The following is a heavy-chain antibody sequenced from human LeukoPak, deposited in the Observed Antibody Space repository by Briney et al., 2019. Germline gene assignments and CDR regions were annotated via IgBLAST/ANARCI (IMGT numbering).Heavy chain of an antibody. Sequence: PSETLSLTCTVSGGSTSSYYWSWIRQPPGKGLEWIGYIYYSGSTNYNPSPKSRVTISVDTSKNQFSLKLSSVTAADTAVYYCARHTSPTLWFDPWGQGTLVTVSS. CDR1: GGSTSSYY. D-gene: IGHD2-2*01. J-gene: IGHJ5*02. V-gene: IGHV4-59*01. CDR3: ARHTSPTLWFDP. CDR2: IYYSGST.